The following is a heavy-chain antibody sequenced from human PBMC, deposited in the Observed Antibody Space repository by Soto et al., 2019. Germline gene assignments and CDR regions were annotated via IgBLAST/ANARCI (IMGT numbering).Heavy chain of an antibody. CDR2: IYYSGST. CDR1: GGSISSGGYY. CDR3: ARDHCGDCYYFDY. V-gene: IGHV4-31*03. D-gene: IGHD2-21*02. J-gene: IGHJ4*02. Sequence: SETLSLTCTVSGGSISSGGYYWSWIRQHPGKGLEWIGYIYYSGSTYYNPSLKSRVTISVDTSKNQFSLKLSSVTAADTAVYYCARDHCGDCYYFDYWGQGTLVTVSS.